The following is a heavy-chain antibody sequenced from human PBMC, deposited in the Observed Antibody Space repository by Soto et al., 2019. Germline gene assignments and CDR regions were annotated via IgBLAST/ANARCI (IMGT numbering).Heavy chain of an antibody. CDR2: IYPKEDRA. J-gene: IGHJ4*02. CDR3: ARDIDYDIDY. D-gene: IGHD4-17*01. CDR1: GYILKNYG. V-gene: IGHV1-18*01. Sequence: QVQLVQSEAEVQKPGASVKVSGKTSGYILKNYGISWVRQAPGQGLEWLGWIYPKEDRANIAQNFQGRVTLTTDTPTSTAYIELRSLRFDDSAVYFCARDIDYDIDYWGQGTLVTVSS.